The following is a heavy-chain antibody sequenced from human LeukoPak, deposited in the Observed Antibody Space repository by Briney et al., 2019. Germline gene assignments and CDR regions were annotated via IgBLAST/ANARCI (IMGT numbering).Heavy chain of an antibody. D-gene: IGHD6-13*01. V-gene: IGHV4-39*01. J-gene: IGHJ4*02. Sequence: SETLSFTCTVSGGSISSSSYYWGWIRQPPGKGLEWIGSIYYSGSTYYNPSLKSRVTISVDTSKNQFSLKLSSVTAADTAVYYCASEGIEQQLQRSDYWGQGTLVTVSS. CDR2: IYYSGST. CDR1: GGSISSSSYY. CDR3: ASEGIEQQLQRSDY.